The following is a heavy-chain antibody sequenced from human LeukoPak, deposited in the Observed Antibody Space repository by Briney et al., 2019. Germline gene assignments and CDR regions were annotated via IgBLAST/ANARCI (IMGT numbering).Heavy chain of an antibody. D-gene: IGHD2-2*02. CDR3: ARVGGYCSSTSCYRPQPVGWFDP. CDR2: IIPIFGTA. CDR1: GGTFSSYA. Sequence: ASVKVSCKASGGTFSSYAISWVRQAPGQGLEWMGGIIPIFGTANYAQKFQGRVTITADKSTSTAYMELSSLRSEDTAVYYCARVGGYCSSTSCYRPQPVGWFDPWGQGTLVTVSS. V-gene: IGHV1-69*06. J-gene: IGHJ5*02.